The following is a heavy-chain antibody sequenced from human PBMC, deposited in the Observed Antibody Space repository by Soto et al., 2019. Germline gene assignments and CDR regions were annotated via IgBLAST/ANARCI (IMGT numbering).Heavy chain of an antibody. J-gene: IGHJ5*02. V-gene: IGHV3-23*01. CDR2: ISGSGGST. D-gene: IGHD6-19*01. CDR3: AKGKAGSSGWLNWFDP. CDR1: GFTFSSYA. Sequence: EVQLLESGGGLVQPGGSLRLSCAASGFTFSSYAMSWVRQAPGKGLEWVSAISGSGGSTYYADSVKGRFTISRDNSKNTLCLQMNSLRAEDTAVYYCAKGKAGSSGWLNWFDPWGQGTLVTVSS.